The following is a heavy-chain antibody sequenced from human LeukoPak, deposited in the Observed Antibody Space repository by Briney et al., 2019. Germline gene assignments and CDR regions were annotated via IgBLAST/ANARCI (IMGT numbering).Heavy chain of an antibody. CDR1: GYTFTSYD. CDR3: ARDAAARIGAFDI. D-gene: IGHD6-13*01. Sequence: ASVKVSCKASGYTFTSYDINWVRQATGQGLEWMGWMNPNSGNTGYAQKFQGRVTITADESTSTAYMELSSLRSEDTAVYYCARDAAARIGAFDIWGQGTMVTVSS. J-gene: IGHJ3*02. V-gene: IGHV1-8*01. CDR2: MNPNSGNT.